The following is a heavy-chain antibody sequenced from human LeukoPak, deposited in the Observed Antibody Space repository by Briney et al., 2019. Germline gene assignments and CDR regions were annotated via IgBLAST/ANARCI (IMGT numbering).Heavy chain of an antibody. J-gene: IGHJ4*02. Sequence: SETLSLTCAVYGGSFSGYYWSWIRQPPGKGLEWIGEINHSGSTNYNPSLKSRVTISVDTSKNQFSLKLSSVTAADTAVYYCARGRTPRYWGQGTLVTVSS. V-gene: IGHV4-34*01. D-gene: IGHD1-14*01. CDR2: INHSGST. CDR3: ARGRTPRY. CDR1: GGSFSGYY.